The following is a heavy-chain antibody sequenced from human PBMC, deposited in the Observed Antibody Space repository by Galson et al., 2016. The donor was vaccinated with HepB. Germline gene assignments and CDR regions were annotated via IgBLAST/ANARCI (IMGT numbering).Heavy chain of an antibody. CDR2: FSGRSDYV. CDR3: AREGPHLWFGFDY. D-gene: IGHD3-10*01. CDR1: GFTFNDFS. J-gene: IGHJ4*02. Sequence: SLRLSCATSGFTFNDFSLNWIRQAPGKGLEWVASFSGRSDYVSYADSVKGRFTISGDSDKNFLYLQMDSLRGEDTAIYYCAREGPHLWFGFDYWGRGTLVTVSS. V-gene: IGHV3-21*04.